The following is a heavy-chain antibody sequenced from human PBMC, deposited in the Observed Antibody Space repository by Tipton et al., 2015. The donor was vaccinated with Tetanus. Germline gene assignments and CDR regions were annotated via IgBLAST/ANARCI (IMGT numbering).Heavy chain of an antibody. Sequence: TLSLTCAVSGGSISSDKWWSWVRQPPGKGLEWIGEIYHSGSTNYNPSLKSRVTISVDTSKNQFSLKLTSVTAADTAVYYCARANYDFPKKGPFDSWGQGTLVTVSS. CDR3: ARANYDFPKKGPFDS. CDR2: IYHSGST. CDR1: GGSISSDKW. D-gene: IGHD3-3*01. J-gene: IGHJ4*02. V-gene: IGHV4-4*02.